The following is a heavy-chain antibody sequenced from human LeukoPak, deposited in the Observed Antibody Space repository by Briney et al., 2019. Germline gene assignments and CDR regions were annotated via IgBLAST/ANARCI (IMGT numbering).Heavy chain of an antibody. CDR2: ISYDGSNK. J-gene: IGHJ4*02. V-gene: IGHV3-30*18. CDR1: GFTFSSYG. CDR3: AKGRDGYKYGFDY. Sequence: GRSLRLSCAASGFTFSSYGMHWVRQAPGKGLEWVAVISYDGSNKYYADSVKGRFTISRDNSKNTLYLQMNSLRAEDTAVYYCAKGRDGYKYGFDYWGQGTLVTVSS. D-gene: IGHD5-24*01.